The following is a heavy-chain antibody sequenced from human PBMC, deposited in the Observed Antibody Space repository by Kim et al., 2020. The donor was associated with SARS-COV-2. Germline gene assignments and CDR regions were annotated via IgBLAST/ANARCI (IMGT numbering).Heavy chain of an antibody. CDR2: IKEDGSAR. CDR3: AKWRGDQSVFDY. Sequence: GGSLRLSCAASGFTFSRYYIAWVRQAPGKGLEWVANIKEDGSAREYVDSVKGRFTIFRDNAKNSLYLQMNSLTGEDTALYYCAKWRGDQSVFDYWGQGTLVTVSS. CDR1: GFTFSRYY. J-gene: IGHJ4*02. V-gene: IGHV3-7*01. D-gene: IGHD3-16*01.